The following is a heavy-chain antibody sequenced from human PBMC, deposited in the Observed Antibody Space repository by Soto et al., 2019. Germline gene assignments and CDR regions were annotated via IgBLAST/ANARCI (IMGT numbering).Heavy chain of an antibody. J-gene: IGHJ6*04. V-gene: IGHV3-74*01. CDR2: IKRDGSTT. Sequence: GSLRLSCAASGFTFSDYWMHWVRQAPGKGLEWVSRIKRDGSTTNYADPVKGRFTISRDNAKNTLYLEMNSLRVEDTADYYCARGAINYSYDDLWGKGTPVTVSS. CDR1: GFTFSDYW. D-gene: IGHD5-18*01. CDR3: ARGAINYSYDDL.